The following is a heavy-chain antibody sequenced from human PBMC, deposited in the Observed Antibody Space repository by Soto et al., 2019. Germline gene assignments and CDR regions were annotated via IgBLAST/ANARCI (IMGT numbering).Heavy chain of an antibody. CDR3: ARETDSGSYYTFDI. D-gene: IGHD1-26*01. V-gene: IGHV4-59*01. J-gene: IGHJ3*02. CDR2: IHNSGST. Sequence: QVQLQESGPGLVKPSETLSLTCTVSGGSISSYYWSWIRQPPGKGLKWIGNIHNSGSTNYKPSLKSRVTISVDTSKNQFSLKLSSVTAADTAVYYCARETDSGSYYTFDIWGQGTMVTVSS. CDR1: GGSISSYY.